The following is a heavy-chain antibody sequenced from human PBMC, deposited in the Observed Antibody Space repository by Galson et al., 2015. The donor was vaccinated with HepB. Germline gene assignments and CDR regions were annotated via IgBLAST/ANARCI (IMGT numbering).Heavy chain of an antibody. CDR3: ARSTPTTYCGGECYSRFDP. V-gene: IGHV3-30-3*01. CDR2: MSFDGSNK. J-gene: IGHJ5*02. Sequence: SLRLSCAASGFTFSGYALHWVRQAPGKGLEWVAVMSFDGSNKYYADSVKGRFTISRDNSKSTLYLQMNSLRAEDTAVYYCARSTPTTYCGGECYSRFDPWGQETLVTVSS. D-gene: IGHD2-21*01. CDR1: GFTFSGYA.